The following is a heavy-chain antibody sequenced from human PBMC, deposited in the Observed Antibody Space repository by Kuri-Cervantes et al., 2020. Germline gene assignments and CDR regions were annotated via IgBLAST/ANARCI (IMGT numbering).Heavy chain of an antibody. CDR1: GGTFSNYA. J-gene: IGHJ4*02. CDR2: IIPIFGAP. CDR3: ARGEGLEDGYNLYY. V-gene: IGHV1-69*05. Sequence: SVKVSCKASGGTFSNYAISWVRQAPGQGLEWMGRIIPIFGAPNYAQKFQGRVTITTDESTTTAHMELSSLRSEDSAVYYCARGEGLEDGYNLYYWGQGTLVTVSS. D-gene: IGHD5-24*01.